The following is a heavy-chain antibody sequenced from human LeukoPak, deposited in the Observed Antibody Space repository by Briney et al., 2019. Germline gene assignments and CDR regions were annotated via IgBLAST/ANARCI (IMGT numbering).Heavy chain of an antibody. CDR3: AREEEDCSGGSCLWDAFDI. Sequence: ASVKVSCKASGYTFTSYYMHWVRQAPGQGLEWMGIINPSGGSTSYAQKFQGRVTMTRDTSTSTVYMALSSLRSEDTAVYYCAREEEDCSGGSCLWDAFDIWGQGTMVTVSS. J-gene: IGHJ3*02. CDR2: INPSGGST. D-gene: IGHD2-15*01. CDR1: GYTFTSYY. V-gene: IGHV1-46*01.